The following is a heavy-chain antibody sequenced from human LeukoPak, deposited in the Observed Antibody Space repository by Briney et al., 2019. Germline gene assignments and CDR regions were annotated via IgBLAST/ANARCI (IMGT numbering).Heavy chain of an antibody. V-gene: IGHV3-23*01. Sequence: GGSLTLSCAASGFTFSSYAMSWVRQAPGKGLEWVSAISGSGGSTYYADSVKGRFTISRDNSKNTLYLQMNSLRAEDTAVYYCARVRYFDWSDFDYWGQGTLVTVSS. CDR1: GFTFSSYA. D-gene: IGHD3-9*01. CDR3: ARVRYFDWSDFDY. CDR2: ISGSGGST. J-gene: IGHJ4*02.